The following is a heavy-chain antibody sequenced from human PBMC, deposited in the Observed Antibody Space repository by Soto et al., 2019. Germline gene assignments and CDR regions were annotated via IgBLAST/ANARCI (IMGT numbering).Heavy chain of an antibody. D-gene: IGHD2-15*01. J-gene: IGHJ4*02. CDR1: HFTFSTYW. V-gene: IGHV3-74*01. CDR2: MNTDGRKT. Sequence: LXLSCAGSHFTFSTYWMHWCRQAPGKGLQWVSRMNTDGRKTHYADSVKGRFTISRDNAKNTLHLQMNSLRVEDSGVYFCAKDHSGSKSIDHWGLGTLVTVSS. CDR3: AKDHSGSKSIDH.